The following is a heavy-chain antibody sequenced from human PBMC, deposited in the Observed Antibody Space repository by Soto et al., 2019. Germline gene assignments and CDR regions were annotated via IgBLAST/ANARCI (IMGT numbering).Heavy chain of an antibody. D-gene: IGHD3-10*01. CDR3: ARGRDGSNYYFDY. CDR1: GGTFSDSV. V-gene: IGHV1-69*13. J-gene: IGHJ4*02. Sequence: QVQLVQSGAEVKKPGASVKVSCKASGGTFSDSVTSWVRQAPGQGLEWMGGIVPIFGKANLAEKFQDRVTITADESTSTAYMKLSSLRSEDTAVYYCARGRDGSNYYFDYWGQGTLVTVSS. CDR2: IVPIFGKA.